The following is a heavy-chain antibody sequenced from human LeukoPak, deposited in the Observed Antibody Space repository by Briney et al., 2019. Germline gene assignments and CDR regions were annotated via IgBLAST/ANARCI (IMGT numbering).Heavy chain of an antibody. CDR1: GYTFITYG. V-gene: IGHV1-18*01. CDR3: ARRGSVETPMSNWEWWY. Sequence: ASVKVSCKASGYTFITYGISWVRQAPGQGLEWMGWFNTYNDNTNYAQKLRGRVTLTTDTSTSTVYMELRSLRSDDTAVYYCARRGSVETPMSNWEWWYWGQGTLVTVSS. J-gene: IGHJ4*02. CDR2: FNTYNDNT. D-gene: IGHD5-18*01.